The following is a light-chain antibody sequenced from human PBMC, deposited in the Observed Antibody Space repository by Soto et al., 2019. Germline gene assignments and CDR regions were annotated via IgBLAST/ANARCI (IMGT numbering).Light chain of an antibody. CDR2: AAS. Sequence: DIQMTQSPSSLSASVGDRVTITCRASQSISSYLNWYQQKPGKAPKLLIYAASSLQSGVPSRFSGSGSGTDFTLTISSLQPEDFATYYCQQSYSRPLGQGTKVDIK. J-gene: IGKJ1*01. CDR1: QSISSY. CDR3: QQSYSRP. V-gene: IGKV1-39*01.